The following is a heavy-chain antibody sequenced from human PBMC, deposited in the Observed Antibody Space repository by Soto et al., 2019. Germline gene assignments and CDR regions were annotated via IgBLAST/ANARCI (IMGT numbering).Heavy chain of an antibody. Sequence: TLSLTCAVYGGSFSGYYWSWIRQPPGKGLEWIGEINHSGSTNYNPSLKSRVTISVDTSKNQFSLKLSSVTAADTAVYYCARDNYYGSGRPNWFDPWGQGTLVTVSS. CDR3: ARDNYYGSGRPNWFDP. J-gene: IGHJ5*02. CDR2: INHSGST. CDR1: GGSFSGYY. V-gene: IGHV4-34*09. D-gene: IGHD3-10*01.